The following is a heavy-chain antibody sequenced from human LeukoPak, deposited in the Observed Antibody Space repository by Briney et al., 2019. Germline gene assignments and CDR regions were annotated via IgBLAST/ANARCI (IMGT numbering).Heavy chain of an antibody. CDR1: GFSLSTSGVG. CDR3: AHSRTVDTAIVDDY. D-gene: IGHD5-18*01. CDR2: IYWDDDK. V-gene: IGHV2-5*02. J-gene: IGHJ4*02. Sequence: SGPTLVKPTQTLTLTCTFSGFSLSTSGVGVGWIRQPPGKALEWLTLIYWDDDKRYSPSLKSRLTITKDTSKHQVVLTMTNMDAVDTATYYCAHSRTVDTAIVDDYWGQGTLVTVSS.